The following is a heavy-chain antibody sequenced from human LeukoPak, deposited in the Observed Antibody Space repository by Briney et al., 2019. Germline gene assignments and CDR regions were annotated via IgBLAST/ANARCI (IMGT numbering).Heavy chain of an antibody. CDR2: ISYDGSNK. CDR1: GFTFSSYA. V-gene: IGHV3-30-3*01. CDR3: AREGGSSGYTFGY. Sequence: PGGSLRLSCAASGFTFSSYAMHWVRQAPGKGLEWVAVISYDGSNKYYADSVKGRFTISRDNSKNTLYLQMNSLRAEDTAVYYCAREGGSSGYTFGYWGQGTLVTVSS. D-gene: IGHD3-22*01. J-gene: IGHJ4*02.